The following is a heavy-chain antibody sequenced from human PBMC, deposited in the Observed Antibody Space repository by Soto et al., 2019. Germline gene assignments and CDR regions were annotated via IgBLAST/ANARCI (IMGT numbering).Heavy chain of an antibody. V-gene: IGHV3-74*01. J-gene: IGHJ2*01. D-gene: IGHD3-10*01. CDR1: GFAFKNHW. CDR2: IHYDGSNT. CDR3: ARDWYNVTSGSARGGHWYFDL. Sequence: EVQLLESGGKLVQPGGSLTLSCAASGFAFKNHWMHWVRQAPGKGLVWVSRIHYDGSNTRYADSVNGRFTISRDNAKNTLYLHLSSLKVDDTAVYYCARDWYNVTSGSARGGHWYFDLWGRGTLVTVSS.